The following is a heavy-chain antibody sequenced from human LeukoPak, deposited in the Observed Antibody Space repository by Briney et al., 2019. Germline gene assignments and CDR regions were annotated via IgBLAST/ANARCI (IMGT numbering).Heavy chain of an antibody. Sequence: AGGSLRLSCAASGFTVSSNYMSWVRQAPGKGLEWVSAISGSGGSTYYADPVKGRFTISRDNSKNTLYLQMNSLRAEDTAVYYCANRYGGLHFDYWGQGTLVTVSS. D-gene: IGHD4-23*01. CDR1: GFTVSSNY. CDR2: ISGSGGST. V-gene: IGHV3-23*01. J-gene: IGHJ4*02. CDR3: ANRYGGLHFDY.